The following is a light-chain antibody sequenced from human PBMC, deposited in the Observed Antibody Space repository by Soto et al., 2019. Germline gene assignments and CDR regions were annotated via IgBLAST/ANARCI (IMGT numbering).Light chain of an antibody. CDR3: QQYNSWPPVT. CDR2: GAS. CDR1: QSVSSN. V-gene: IGKV3-15*01. J-gene: IGKJ4*02. Sequence: EIVMTQSPATLSLSPGERATLSCRASQSVSSNLAWYQQKPGQAPRLLIYGASTRATGIPARFSGSGSGTEFTLTISSLPSEDFAVYYCQQYNSWPPVTFGGGTKVEIK.